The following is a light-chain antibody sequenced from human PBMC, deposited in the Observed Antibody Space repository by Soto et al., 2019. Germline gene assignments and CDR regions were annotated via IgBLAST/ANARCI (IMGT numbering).Light chain of an antibody. V-gene: IGKV3-11*01. CDR1: QSISTT. Sequence: SPGARSSPSCRARQSISTTLAWFQQKTGQAPRRLIYDASTRATGIPARFSGSASGTDFTLNSSSLEPEYFAVYYCHQRSNWPITFGQGTRLE. J-gene: IGKJ5*01. CDR2: DAS. CDR3: HQRSNWPIT.